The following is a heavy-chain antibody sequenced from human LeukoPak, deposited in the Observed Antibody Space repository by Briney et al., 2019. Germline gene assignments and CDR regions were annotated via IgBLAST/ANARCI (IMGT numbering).Heavy chain of an antibody. CDR3: ARGHFGLDN. CDR1: GFTFSDWY. V-gene: IGHV3-11*01. CDR2: VSPSDDTM. Sequence: GGSLRLSCAASGFTFSDWYMSWIRQTPAKGLEWASYVSPSDDTMYYADSVRGRFTISRDNAKRSLYLQMNNLRAEDTAVYYCARGHFGLDNWGQGTLVTVSS. D-gene: IGHD3-3*01. J-gene: IGHJ4*02.